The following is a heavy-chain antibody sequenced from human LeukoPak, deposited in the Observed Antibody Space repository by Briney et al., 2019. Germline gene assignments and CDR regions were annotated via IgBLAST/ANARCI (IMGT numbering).Heavy chain of an antibody. V-gene: IGHV4-59*01. D-gene: IGHD4-11*01. J-gene: IGHJ5*02. Sequence: PSETLSLTCAVYGGSFSGYYWSWIRQPPGKGLEWIGYIYYSGSTNYNPSLKSRVTISVDTSKNQFSLKLSSVTAADTAVYYCARESSYSNYEGRFDPWGQGTLVTVSS. CDR3: ARESSYSNYEGRFDP. CDR1: GGSFSGYY. CDR2: IYYSGST.